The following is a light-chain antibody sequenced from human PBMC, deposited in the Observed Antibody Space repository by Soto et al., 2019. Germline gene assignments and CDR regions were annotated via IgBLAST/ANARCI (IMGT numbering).Light chain of an antibody. J-gene: IGKJ1*01. V-gene: IGKV1-9*01. Sequence: DIQLTKSPSFLSGSVGDRNTITFRASQYISNYLVWYRQIPGKAPKPLIYAASTLQSGVPSRFSGSGSGTEFTLTISSLQPDDFAAYYCQQYKSYSRTFGQGTKVDIK. CDR3: QQYKSYSRT. CDR1: QYISNY. CDR2: AAS.